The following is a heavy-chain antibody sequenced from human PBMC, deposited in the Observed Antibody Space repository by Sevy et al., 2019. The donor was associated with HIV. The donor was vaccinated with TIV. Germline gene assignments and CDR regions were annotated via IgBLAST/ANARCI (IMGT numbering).Heavy chain of an antibody. D-gene: IGHD6-19*01. J-gene: IGHJ4*02. Sequence: GGSLRLSCAVSGFIFSDYAMHWVRQAPGKGLEWVAVISDDANNKYYADSAKGGFTISRDNSKNTLYLQMHSLRAEDTAVYYCGRDGSLGDYFDYWGQGTLVTVSS. CDR1: GFIFSDYA. CDR3: GRDGSLGDYFDY. CDR2: ISDDANNK. V-gene: IGHV3-30-3*01.